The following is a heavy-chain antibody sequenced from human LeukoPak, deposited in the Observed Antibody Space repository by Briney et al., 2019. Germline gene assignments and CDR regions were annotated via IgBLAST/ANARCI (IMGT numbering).Heavy chain of an antibody. J-gene: IGHJ4*02. D-gene: IGHD3-10*01. CDR2: MNPNRGNT. Sequence: ASVKVSCKASGYTFTSYDIHWVRPATGQGLEWMGWMNPNRGNTGYAQKFKGRVTMTRNTSIRTAYMELSSLRSEDAAVYYCARGRRGSSGFDYWGQGTLVTVSS. V-gene: IGHV1-8*01. CDR3: ARGRRGSSGFDY. CDR1: GYTFTSYD.